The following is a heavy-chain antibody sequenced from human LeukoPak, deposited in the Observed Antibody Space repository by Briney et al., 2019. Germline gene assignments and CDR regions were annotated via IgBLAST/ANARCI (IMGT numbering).Heavy chain of an antibody. CDR3: ARHGAYYYYGMDV. J-gene: IGHJ6*02. V-gene: IGHV4-59*08. Sequence: PSETLSLTCTVSGGSISSYYWSWIRQPPGKGLEWIEYIYYSGSTNYNPSLKSRVTISVDTSKNQFSLKLSSVTAADTAVYYCARHGAYYYYGMDVWGQGTTVTVSS. CDR1: GGSISSYY. CDR2: IYYSGST.